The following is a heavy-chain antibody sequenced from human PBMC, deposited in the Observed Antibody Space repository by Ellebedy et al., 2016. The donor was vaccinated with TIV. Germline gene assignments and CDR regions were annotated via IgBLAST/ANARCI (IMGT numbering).Heavy chain of an antibody. V-gene: IGHV3-23*01. CDR3: AKGGFWSGYYYYGMDV. J-gene: IGHJ6*02. D-gene: IGHD3-3*01. CDR2: ISGSGGST. Sequence: GESLKISCAASGFTFSSYAMSWVRQAPGKGLEWVSAISGSGGSTYYADSVKGRFTISRDNSKNTLYLQMNSLRAEDTAVYYCAKGGFWSGYYYYGMDVWGQGTTVTVSS. CDR1: GFTFSSYA.